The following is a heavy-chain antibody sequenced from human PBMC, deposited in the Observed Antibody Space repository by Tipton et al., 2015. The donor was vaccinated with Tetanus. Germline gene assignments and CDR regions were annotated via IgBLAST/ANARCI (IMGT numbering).Heavy chain of an antibody. V-gene: IGHV4-61*09. CDR3: GRLYCGGDCYSPYYNGVDV. Sequence: TLSLTCTVSGGSVSSGSDYWMWIRQPPGKGLEWIGHVYPTGSAYYNPDLESRVTLSVDKSKTQFSLNMRSVTAADTAMYYCGRLYCGGDCYSPYYNGVDVWGQGTTVIVSS. J-gene: IGHJ6*02. CDR2: VYPTGSA. D-gene: IGHD2-21*02. CDR1: GGSVSSGSDY.